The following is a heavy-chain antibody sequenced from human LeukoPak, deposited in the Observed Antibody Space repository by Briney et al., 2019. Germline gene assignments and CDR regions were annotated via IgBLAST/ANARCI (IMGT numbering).Heavy chain of an antibody. Sequence: SESMSLTCTVSVDSIASHPSYWAWIRQPPGKGLEWIGSVFYSGSTYLNPSLQSRVTISVDTSKNQFSLILSSVTAAETALYYCARIGFGANSHLKWFFDLWGRGTQVTVSS. CDR2: VFYSGST. D-gene: IGHD4-23*01. J-gene: IGHJ2*01. CDR3: ARIGFGANSHLKWFFDL. CDR1: VDSIASHPSY. V-gene: IGHV4-39*01.